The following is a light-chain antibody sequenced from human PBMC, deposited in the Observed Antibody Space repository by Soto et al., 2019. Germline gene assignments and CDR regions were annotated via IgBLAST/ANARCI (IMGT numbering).Light chain of an antibody. CDR1: SSNIGNNY. V-gene: IGLV1-51*01. J-gene: IGLJ2*01. CDR2: DNN. Sequence: QSVLTQPPSVSAAPGQKVNISCSGSSSNIGNNYVSWYQQLPGTAPKLLIYDNNKRPSGIPDRFSGSKSGTSATLGITGLQTGDEADYYCGTWDSSLSAVVFGGGTQLTVL. CDR3: GTWDSSLSAVV.